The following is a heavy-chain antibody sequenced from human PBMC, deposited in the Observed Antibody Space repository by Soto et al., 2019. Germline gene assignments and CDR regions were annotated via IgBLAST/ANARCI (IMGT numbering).Heavy chain of an antibody. V-gene: IGHV1-18*01. Sequence: QVQLVQSGAEVKKPGASVKVSCKASGYTFTSYGISWVRQAPGQGLEWMGWISAYNGNTNYAQKLQGRVTMTTDTSTSTGYMELRSLRSDDTAVYYCARDWPITMVGVVTHDAFDIWGQGTMVTVSA. CDR3: ARDWPITMVGVVTHDAFDI. CDR1: GYTFTSYG. CDR2: ISAYNGNT. D-gene: IGHD3-3*01. J-gene: IGHJ3*02.